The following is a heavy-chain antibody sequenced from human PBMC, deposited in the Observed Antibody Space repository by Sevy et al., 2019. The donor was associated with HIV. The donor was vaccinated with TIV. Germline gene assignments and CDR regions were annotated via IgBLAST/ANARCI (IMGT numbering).Heavy chain of an antibody. Sequence: GGSLRLSCAASGFTFSTYDMHWVRQAPGKGLEWVAYIRYDGSNKYYEDSVRGRFTISRDNSKSTLYVQLNSLRAEDTAVYYCARGRKTTQEWLEELDYYYGMDVWGQGTSVTVSS. CDR3: ARGRKTTQEWLEELDYYYGMDV. J-gene: IGHJ6*02. D-gene: IGHD2-8*01. CDR1: GFTFSTYD. V-gene: IGHV3-30*02. CDR2: IRYDGSNK.